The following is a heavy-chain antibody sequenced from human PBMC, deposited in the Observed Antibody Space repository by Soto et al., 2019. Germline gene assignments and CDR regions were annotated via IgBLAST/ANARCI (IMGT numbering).Heavy chain of an antibody. CDR3: AKDNGYGKHSYASD. Sequence: QVQLVESGGGVVQPGRSLRLSCAASGFTFSSYGMHWVRQAPGKGLEWLAVISYDGSHKSYTDSVKGRFTISRDNSKNTLYLQMNSLRAEDMAVDYCAKDNGYGKHSYASDWGQGTLVTVSS. D-gene: IGHD5-12*01. V-gene: IGHV3-30*18. CDR1: GFTFSSYG. J-gene: IGHJ4*02. CDR2: ISYDGSHK.